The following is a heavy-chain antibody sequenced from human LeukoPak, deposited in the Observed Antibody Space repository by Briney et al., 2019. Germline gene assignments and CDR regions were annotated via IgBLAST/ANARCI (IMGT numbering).Heavy chain of an antibody. CDR2: IRYDGSNK. D-gene: IGHD1-26*01. CDR3: AKGVHSGSFYYFDY. V-gene: IGHV3-30*02. J-gene: IGHJ4*02. Sequence: GGSLRLSCAASGFTFSIYGMHWVRQAPGKGLEWVAFIRYDGSNKYYADSVKGRFTIPRDNSKNTLYLQMNSLRAEDTAVYYCAKGVHSGSFYYFDYWGQGTLVTVSS. CDR1: GFTFSIYG.